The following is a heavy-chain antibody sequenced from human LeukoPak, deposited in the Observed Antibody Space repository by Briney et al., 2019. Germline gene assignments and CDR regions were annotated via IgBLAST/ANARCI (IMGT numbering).Heavy chain of an antibody. CDR1: GITFSSYA. CDR2: ISYDGSNK. V-gene: IGHV3-30*04. J-gene: IGHJ4*02. D-gene: IGHD5-12*01. Sequence: PGGSLRLSCAASGITFSSYAMHWVRQAPGKGLEWVAVISYDGSNKYYADSMKGRFTISRDNSKNTLYLQMNSLRAEDTAVYYCARDIDIVATIDIDYWGQGTLVTVSS. CDR3: ARDIDIVATIDIDY.